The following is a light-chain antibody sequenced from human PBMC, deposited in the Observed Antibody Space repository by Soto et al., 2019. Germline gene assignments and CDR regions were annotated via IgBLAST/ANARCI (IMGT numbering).Light chain of an antibody. V-gene: IGKV1-5*03. Sequence: DIQMTQSPSTVSASVGDRVTITCRASQSISSWLAWYQQKPGKAPKLLIQKASSLESGVPSRFSGSGSGTEFNLAISGLQPDDFATYYDQQDSIFSLTFGGGTKVEIK. CDR2: KAS. CDR3: QQDSIFSLT. CDR1: QSISSW. J-gene: IGKJ4*01.